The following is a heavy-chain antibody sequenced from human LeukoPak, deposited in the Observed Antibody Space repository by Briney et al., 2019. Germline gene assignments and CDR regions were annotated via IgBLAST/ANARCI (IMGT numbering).Heavy chain of an antibody. CDR1: GFTFSSYG. J-gene: IGHJ4*02. Sequence: GGSLRLSCAASGFTFSSYGMHWVRQAPGKGLEWVANIKQDGSEKYYVDSVKGRFTISRDNAKNSLYLQMNSLRAEGTAVYYCARSGDDFWSGYYLHYFDYWGQGTLVTVSS. CDR3: ARSGDDFWSGYYLHYFDY. D-gene: IGHD3-3*01. CDR2: IKQDGSEK. V-gene: IGHV3-7*01.